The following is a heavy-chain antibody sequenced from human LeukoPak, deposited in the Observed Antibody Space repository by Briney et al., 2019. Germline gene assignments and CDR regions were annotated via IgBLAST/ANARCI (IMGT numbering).Heavy chain of an antibody. CDR1: GFTFDDYT. V-gene: IGHV3-43*01. CDR2: ISWDGGST. D-gene: IGHD1-26*01. CDR3: ARARQGVGATLPSYFDY. J-gene: IGHJ4*02. Sequence: GGSLRLSCAASGFTFDDYTMHWVRQAPGKGLEWVSLISWDGGSTYYADSVKGRFTISRDNAKNSLYLQMNSLRAEDTAVYYCARARQGVGATLPSYFDYWGQGTLVTVSS.